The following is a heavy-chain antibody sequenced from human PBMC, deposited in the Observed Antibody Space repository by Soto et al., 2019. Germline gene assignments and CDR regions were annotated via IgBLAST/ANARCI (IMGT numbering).Heavy chain of an antibody. CDR3: ARERVKGDYGDYAYY. CDR2: ISSSGSTI. Sequence: EVQLVESGGGLVQPGGSLRLSCAASGFTFSSYEMNWVRQAPGKGLEWVSYISSSGSTIYYADSVKGRFTISRDNAKNSLYLQMNSLRAEDTAVYYCARERVKGDYGDYAYYWGQGTLVTVSS. V-gene: IGHV3-48*03. CDR1: GFTFSSYE. D-gene: IGHD4-17*01. J-gene: IGHJ4*02.